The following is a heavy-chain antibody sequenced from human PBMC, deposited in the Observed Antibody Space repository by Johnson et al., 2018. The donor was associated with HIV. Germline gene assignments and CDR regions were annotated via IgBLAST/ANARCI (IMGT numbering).Heavy chain of an antibody. J-gene: IGHJ3*02. V-gene: IGHV3-23*04. CDR2: ISGSTI. Sequence: VQLVESGGGVVRPGRSLRLSCAASGFTFSSYAMSWVRQAPGKGLEWVSAISGSTIYYADSVRGRFTISRDNSKNTLYLQMNSLRAEDTAVYYCALLGAAPGILSAFDIWGQGTVVTVSS. CDR3: ALLGAAPGILSAFDI. D-gene: IGHD6-13*01. CDR1: GFTFSSYA.